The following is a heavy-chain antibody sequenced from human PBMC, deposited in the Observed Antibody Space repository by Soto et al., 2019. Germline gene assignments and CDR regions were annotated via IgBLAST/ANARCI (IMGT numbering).Heavy chain of an antibody. CDR3: AVATPTGIVVVPAAIHTAPFDI. J-gene: IGHJ3*02. Sequence: SVKVSCKASGGTFSSYAISWVRQAPGQGLEWMGGIIPIFGTANYAQKFQGRVTITADESTSTAYMELSGLRSEDTAVYYCAVATPTGIVVVPAAIHTAPFDIWGQGTMVTVSS. CDR1: GGTFSSYA. CDR2: IIPIFGTA. V-gene: IGHV1-69*13. D-gene: IGHD2-2*01.